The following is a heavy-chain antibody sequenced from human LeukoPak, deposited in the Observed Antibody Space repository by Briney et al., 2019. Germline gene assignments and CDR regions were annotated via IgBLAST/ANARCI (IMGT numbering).Heavy chain of an antibody. CDR2: IYNSGST. D-gene: IGHD3-3*01. J-gene: IGHJ4*02. CDR1: GGSISSGSYY. Sequence: TLSLTCTVSGGSISSGSYYWSWIRQPAGKGLEWIGHIYNSGSTNNNPSLKSRVTISEDTSKNQFSLKLRSVTAADTAVYYCARGMEWDLAGFDYWGQGTLVTVSS. CDR3: ARGMEWDLAGFDY. V-gene: IGHV4-61*09.